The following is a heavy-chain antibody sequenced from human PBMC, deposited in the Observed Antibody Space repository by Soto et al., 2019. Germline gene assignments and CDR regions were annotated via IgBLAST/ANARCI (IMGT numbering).Heavy chain of an antibody. CDR3: ARERQDYDILTGYYYFDY. J-gene: IGHJ4*02. CDR1: GFTVSSNY. D-gene: IGHD3-9*01. CDR2: IYSSGST. Sequence: GGSLRLSCAASGFTVSSNYMSWVRQAPGKGLEWVSVIYSSGSTYYTESVKGRFTISRDNSKNTLYLQMNSRRAEDTAVYYCARERQDYDILTGYYYFDYWGQGTLVTVSS. V-gene: IGHV3-66*03.